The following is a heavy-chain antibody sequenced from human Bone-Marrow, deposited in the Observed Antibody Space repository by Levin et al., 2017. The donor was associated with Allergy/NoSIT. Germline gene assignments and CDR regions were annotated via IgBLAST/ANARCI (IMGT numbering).Heavy chain of an antibody. D-gene: IGHD6-19*01. CDR1: GFFVSGNY. CDR3: AKCSGWYGKGYFDL. J-gene: IGHJ2*01. CDR2: IYSGGDT. V-gene: IGHV3-53*01. Sequence: GGSLRLSCAASGFFVSGNYMSWVRQAPGKGLEWVSVIYSGGDTKYTESVKGRFSISRDTSKNTLYLQMNSLRVEDTAVYYCAKCSGWYGKGYFDLWGRGTLVTVSS.